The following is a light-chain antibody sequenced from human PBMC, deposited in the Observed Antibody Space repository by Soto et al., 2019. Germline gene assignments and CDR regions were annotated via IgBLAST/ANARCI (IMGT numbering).Light chain of an antibody. CDR2: GNS. CDR1: SSNIGAGYD. J-gene: IGLJ1*01. CDR3: QSYDSSFFYV. Sequence: QSVLTQPPSVSGAPGQRVTISCTGSSSNIGAGYDVHWYQQLPGTAPKLLIYGNSNRPSGVPDRFSGSKSGTSASLAITGLQAEDEADYYCQSYDSSFFYVFGPGTKLTVL. V-gene: IGLV1-40*01.